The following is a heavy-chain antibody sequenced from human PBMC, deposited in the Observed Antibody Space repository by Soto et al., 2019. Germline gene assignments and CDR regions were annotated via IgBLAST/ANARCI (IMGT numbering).Heavy chain of an antibody. CDR3: ARGDLGGFDL. CDR1: GFTFNYYW. Sequence: EVQLVESEGGLVQRGGSLRLSCAASGFTFNYYWMQWVRQAPGQGLVWVAHIQSDGSRTTYADSVKGRFTISRDNAKNTMYLQMNSLRAEDTAVYYCARGDLGGFDLWGHDTTVTVSS. V-gene: IGHV3-74*01. J-gene: IGHJ3*01. CDR2: IQSDGSRT. D-gene: IGHD2-21*02.